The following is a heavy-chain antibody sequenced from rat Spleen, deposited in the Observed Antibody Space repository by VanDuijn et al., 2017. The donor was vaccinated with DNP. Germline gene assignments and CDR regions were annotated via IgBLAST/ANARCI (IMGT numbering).Heavy chain of an antibody. D-gene: IGHD5-1*01. V-gene: IGHV5-31*01. CDR3: TRRDWELRYFDY. CDR1: GLTFNNYW. CDR2: ITTSSGRT. Sequence: EVQLVESGGDLVQPGRSLALSCVASGLTFNNYWMTWFRQVPGKGLEWVASITTSSGRTFYPDSVKGRFTVSRDNAKNRLYLQMDSLRSEDTATYYCTRRDWELRYFDYWGQGVMVTVSS. J-gene: IGHJ2*01.